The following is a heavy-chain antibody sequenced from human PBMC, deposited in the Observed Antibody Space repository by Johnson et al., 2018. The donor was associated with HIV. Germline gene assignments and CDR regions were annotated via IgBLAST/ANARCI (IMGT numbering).Heavy chain of an antibody. J-gene: IGHJ3*02. Sequence: VQLVESGGGVVQPGRSLRLSCAASGFTFSSYGMHWVRQAPGKGLEWVANIKQDGSEKYYVDSVKGRFTISRDNAKNSLYLQMNSLRAEDTAVYYCARELLWFGRGAFDIWGQGTMVTVSS. D-gene: IGHD3-10*01. CDR2: IKQDGSEK. V-gene: IGHV3-7*01. CDR3: ARELLWFGRGAFDI. CDR1: GFTFSSYG.